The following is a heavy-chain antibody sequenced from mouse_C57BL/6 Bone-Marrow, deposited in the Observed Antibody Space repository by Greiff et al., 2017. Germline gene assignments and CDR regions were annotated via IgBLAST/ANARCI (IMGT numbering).Heavy chain of an antibody. D-gene: IGHD4-1*01. CDR3: TTGTPFAY. V-gene: IGHV14-4*01. Sequence: VQLKESGAELVRPGASVKLSCTASGFNIKDDYMHWVKQRPEQGLEWIGWIDPENGDTEYASKFQGKATITAETSSNTAYLQLSSLTSEDTAVYYCTTGTPFAYWGQGTLVTVSA. CDR2: IDPENGDT. CDR1: GFNIKDDY. J-gene: IGHJ3*01.